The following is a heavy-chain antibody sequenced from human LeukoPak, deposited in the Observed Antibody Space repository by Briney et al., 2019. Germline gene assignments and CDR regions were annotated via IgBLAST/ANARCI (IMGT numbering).Heavy chain of an antibody. J-gene: IGHJ1*01. CDR2: IYSGGNI. CDR3: AKAPYSSGWPSV. Sequence: SETLSLTCTASGGSVISDYWSWIRQSPGKGLEWLGYIYSGGNIKYNPALKSRLTISVDTSKNQFSLRLTSMTAADTAVYYCAKAPYSSGWPSVWGQGTLVTVSS. V-gene: IGHV4-59*02. CDR1: GGSVISDY. D-gene: IGHD6-19*01.